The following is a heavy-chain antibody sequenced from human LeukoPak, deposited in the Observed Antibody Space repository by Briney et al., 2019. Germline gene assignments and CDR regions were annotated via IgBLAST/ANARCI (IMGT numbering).Heavy chain of an antibody. CDR2: IYYSGST. Sequence: PSQTLSLTRTVSGGSISSGGYYWSWIRQHPGKGLEWIGYIYYSGSTYYNPSLKSRVTISVDTSKNQFSLKLSSVTAADTAVYYCARGGCSSTSCYWFDPWGQGTLVTVSS. CDR1: GGSISSGGYY. J-gene: IGHJ5*02. CDR3: ARGGCSSTSCYWFDP. D-gene: IGHD2-2*01. V-gene: IGHV4-31*03.